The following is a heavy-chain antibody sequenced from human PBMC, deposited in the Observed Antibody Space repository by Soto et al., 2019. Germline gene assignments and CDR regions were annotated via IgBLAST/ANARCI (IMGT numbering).Heavy chain of an antibody. CDR1: GYTFTSYG. V-gene: IGHV1-18*01. J-gene: IGHJ6*03. D-gene: IGHD3-3*01. CDR2: ISAYNGNT. Sequence: QVQLVQSGAEVKKPGASVKVSCKASGYTFTSYGISWVRQAPGQGLEWMGWISAYNGNTNYAQKLQGRVTMTPDTSTSTAYMELRSLRSDDTAVYYCARDAYYDFWSGYPNYYYMDVWGKGTTVTVSS. CDR3: ARDAYYDFWSGYPNYYYMDV.